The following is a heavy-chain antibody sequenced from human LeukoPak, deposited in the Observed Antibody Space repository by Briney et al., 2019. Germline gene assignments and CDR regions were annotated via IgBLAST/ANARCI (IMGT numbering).Heavy chain of an antibody. CDR2: ISYDGSNK. D-gene: IGHD3-9*01. J-gene: IGHJ4*02. CDR3: ARDYDNYDILTGYGSQMGVDY. Sequence: PGRSLRLSCAGSGFIFSSYAMHWVRQAPGKGLEWVAVISYDGSNKYYADSVKGRFTISRDNSKNTLYLQMNSLRAEDTAVYYCARDYDNYDILTGYGSQMGVDYWGQGTPVTVSS. V-gene: IGHV3-30-3*01. CDR1: GFIFSSYA.